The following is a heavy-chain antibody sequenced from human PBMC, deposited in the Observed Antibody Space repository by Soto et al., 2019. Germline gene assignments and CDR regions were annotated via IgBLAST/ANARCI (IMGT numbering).Heavy chain of an antibody. CDR1: GYSFTSYW. V-gene: IGHV5-10-1*01. D-gene: IGHD3-22*01. J-gene: IGHJ6*02. Sequence: LGESLKISCQGYGYSFTSYWISWVRQMPRKCLEWMGRIDPSDSYTNYSPSFQGHVTISADKSISTAYLQWSSLKASDTAMYYCARLPVEPNYYYYYYYGMDVWGQGITVTVSS. CDR2: IDPSDSYT. CDR3: ARLPVEPNYYYYYYYGMDV.